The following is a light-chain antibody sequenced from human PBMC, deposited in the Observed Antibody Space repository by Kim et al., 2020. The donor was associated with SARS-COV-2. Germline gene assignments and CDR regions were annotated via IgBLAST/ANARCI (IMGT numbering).Light chain of an antibody. V-gene: IGKV3-15*01. CDR2: GAS. Sequence: VSPGERATLSCRASQSVSSNLAWYQQKPGQAPRPLIFGASTRATGIPARFSGSGSGTEFTLTISSLQSEDFAVYYCQQYINWPSYSFGQGTKLEI. CDR3: QQYINWPSYS. J-gene: IGKJ2*03. CDR1: QSVSSN.